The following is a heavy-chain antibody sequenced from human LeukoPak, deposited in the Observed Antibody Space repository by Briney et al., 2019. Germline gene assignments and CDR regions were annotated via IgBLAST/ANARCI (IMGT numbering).Heavy chain of an antibody. CDR1: GRSISSYY. V-gene: IGHV4-4*07. D-gene: IGHD5-12*01. Sequence: SETLSLTCTVSGRSISSYYWSWIRQPAGKGLEWIGRTYTSGSTNYNPSLKSRVTISVDTSKNQFSLKLSSVTAADTAVYYCARVVYSGYDFRGAMDVWGKGTTVTVSS. CDR3: ARVVYSGYDFRGAMDV. J-gene: IGHJ6*03. CDR2: TYTSGST.